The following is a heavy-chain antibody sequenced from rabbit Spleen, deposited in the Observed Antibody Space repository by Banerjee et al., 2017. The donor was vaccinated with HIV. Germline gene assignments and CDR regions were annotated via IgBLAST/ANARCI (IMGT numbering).Heavy chain of an antibody. CDR2: IAGSSSGFT. V-gene: IGHV1S40*01. CDR1: GFSFSSSDY. J-gene: IGHJ4*01. Sequence: QSSEESGGDLVKPGASLTLTCTASGFSFSSSDYMCWVRQAPGKGLEWIACIAGSSSGFTYSATWAKGRFTCSKTSSTTVTLQMTSLTVADTATYFCARSYAGYAVDGVATFDLWGPGTLVTVS. CDR3: ARSYAGYAVDGVATFDL. D-gene: IGHD6-1*01.